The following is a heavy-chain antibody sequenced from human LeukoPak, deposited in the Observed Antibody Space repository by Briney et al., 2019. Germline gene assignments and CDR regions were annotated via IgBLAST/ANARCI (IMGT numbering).Heavy chain of an antibody. CDR1: GFTFSDYS. V-gene: IGHV3-21*01. D-gene: IGHD1-26*01. J-gene: IGHJ1*01. CDR3: VRDFMGMGGTTAYLHY. CDR2: ISRNSRHV. Sequence: PGGSLRLYCAASGFTFSDYSMNWVRQAPGKGLEWVSSISRNSRHVYYGGSVWGRFTISRDDARNSLFLEMNSLRAEDMAVYYCVRDFMGMGGTTAYLHYWGQGTLVTVSS.